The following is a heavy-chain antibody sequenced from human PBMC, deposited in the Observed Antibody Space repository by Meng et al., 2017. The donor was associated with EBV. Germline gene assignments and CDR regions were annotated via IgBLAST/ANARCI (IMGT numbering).Heavy chain of an antibody. D-gene: IGHD2-21*02. V-gene: IGHV3-11*01. CDR3: ARRVVTGGFFDY. J-gene: IGHJ4*02. Sequence: GELGGSGGGLVKPGGSLRLSCAASGFTFSDYYMSWIRQAPGKGLEWVSYISSSGSTIYYADSVKGRFTISRDNAKNSLYLQMNSLRAEDTAVYYCARRVVTGGFFDYWGQGTLVTVSS. CDR2: ISSSGSTI. CDR1: GFTFSDYY.